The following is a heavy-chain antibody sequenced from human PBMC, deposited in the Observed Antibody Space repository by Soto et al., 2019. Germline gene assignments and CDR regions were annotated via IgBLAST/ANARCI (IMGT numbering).Heavy chain of an antibody. V-gene: IGHV4-34*01. CDR2: INHSGST. Sequence: QVQLQQWGAGLLKPSETLSLTCAVYGGSFSGYYWSWIRQPPGKGLEWIGEINHSGSTNYNPSLKSRVTISVDTSKNQFSLKLSSVTAADTAVYYCARGQVNQLLYASWVSQNFDYWGQGTLVTVSS. J-gene: IGHJ4*02. CDR1: GGSFSGYY. D-gene: IGHD2-2*02. CDR3: ARGQVNQLLYASWVSQNFDY.